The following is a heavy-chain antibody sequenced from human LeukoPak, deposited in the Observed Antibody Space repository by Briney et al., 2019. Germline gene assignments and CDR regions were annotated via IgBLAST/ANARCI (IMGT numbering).Heavy chain of an antibody. V-gene: IGHV3-49*04. D-gene: IGHD2-15*01. CDR1: GFTFGDYA. CDR3: TRGPRYCSGGSCFLNC. J-gene: IGHJ4*02. Sequence: GGSLRLSCTASGFTFGDYAMSWVRQAPGKGLEWVGFIRSKAYGGTTEYAASVKGRFTISRDDSKSIAYLQMNSLKTEDTAVYYCTRGPRYCSGGSCFLNCWGQGTLVTASS. CDR2: IRSKAYGGTT.